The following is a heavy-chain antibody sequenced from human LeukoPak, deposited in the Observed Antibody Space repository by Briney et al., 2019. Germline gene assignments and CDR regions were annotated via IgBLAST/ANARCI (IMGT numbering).Heavy chain of an antibody. D-gene: IGHD5-18*01. V-gene: IGHV3-23*01. CDR1: GFTFSSYA. CDR2: ISGSGGNT. J-gene: IGHJ6*02. Sequence: GGSLRLSCAASGFTFSSYAMSWVRQAPGKGLEWVSGISGSGGNTYYADSVKGRFTISRDNSKNTLYLQMSSLRAEDTAVYYCAKDHAIGYSYGYYYYGMDVWGQGTTVTVSS. CDR3: AKDHAIGYSYGYYYYGMDV.